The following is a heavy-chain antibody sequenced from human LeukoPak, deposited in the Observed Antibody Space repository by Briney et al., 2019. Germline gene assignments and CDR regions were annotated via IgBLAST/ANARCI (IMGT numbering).Heavy chain of an antibody. CDR1: GDSISSCY. CDR2: IYTSGSN. D-gene: IGHD2-2*01. J-gene: IGHJ5*02. CDR3: ARGVVPDYNWFDP. V-gene: IGHV4-4*07. Sequence: SETLSLTCTVSGDSISSCYGRWIRHPAGEGLEWIGRIYTSGSNNYKPSLKSRVTMSVDTSKNQLSLKLSSVTAADTAVYYCARGVVPDYNWFDPWGQGTLVTVSS.